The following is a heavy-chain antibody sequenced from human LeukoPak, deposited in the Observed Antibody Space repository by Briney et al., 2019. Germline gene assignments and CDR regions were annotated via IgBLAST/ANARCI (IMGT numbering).Heavy chain of an antibody. D-gene: IGHD3-9*01. Sequence: RLSCAASGFTFSSDAMSWVRQXPGKGLEWVSAISGSGGSTYYADSVKGRFTISRDNSKNTLYLQMNSLRAEDTAVYYCAKDPGDXLXGEDYWGQGTLVTXSS. V-gene: IGHV3-23*01. CDR3: AKDPGDXLXGEDY. CDR2: ISGSGGST. J-gene: IGHJ4*02. CDR1: GFTFSSDA.